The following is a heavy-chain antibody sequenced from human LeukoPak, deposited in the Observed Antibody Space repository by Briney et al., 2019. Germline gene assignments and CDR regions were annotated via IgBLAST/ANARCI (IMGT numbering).Heavy chain of an antibody. J-gene: IGHJ3*01. Sequence: SVTVSFTASVGTFNNYAISWVGQAPGQGHEWMGRIVPILGIATYAHEFQGRLIITADKATSSAYMELSSLRSDDTAVYYCARDQGDNSYGYYAIWYAFDVWGQGTMVTVSS. D-gene: IGHD5-18*01. CDR2: IVPILGIA. V-gene: IGHV1-69*04. CDR1: VGTFNNYA. CDR3: ARDQGDNSYGYYAIWYAFDV.